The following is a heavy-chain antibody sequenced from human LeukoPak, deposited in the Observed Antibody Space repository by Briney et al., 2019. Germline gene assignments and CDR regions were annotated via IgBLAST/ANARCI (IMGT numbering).Heavy chain of an antibody. D-gene: IGHD6-6*01. Sequence: GGSLRLSCAASGFTFSSYAMSWVRQASGKGLEWVSAISGSGGSTYYADSVKGRFTISRDNSKNTLYLQMNSLRAEDTAVYYCAKDRGLYSSSSPHDAFDIWGQGTMVTVSS. CDR3: AKDRGLYSSSSPHDAFDI. CDR2: ISGSGGST. V-gene: IGHV3-23*01. CDR1: GFTFSSYA. J-gene: IGHJ3*02.